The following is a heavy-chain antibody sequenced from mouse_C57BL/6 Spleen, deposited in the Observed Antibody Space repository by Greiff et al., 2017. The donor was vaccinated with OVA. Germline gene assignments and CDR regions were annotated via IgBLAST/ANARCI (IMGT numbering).Heavy chain of an antibody. CDR3: ARPSYYSNPFDY. CDR1: GYTFTSYW. CDR2: IDPSDSYT. V-gene: IGHV1-69*01. Sequence: QVQLKQPGAELVMPGASVKLSCKASGYTFTSYWMHWVKQRPAQGLEWIGEIDPSDSYTNYNQKFKGKSTMTVDKSSSTAYMQLISLTSEDSAVYYCARPSYYSNPFDYWGQGTTLTVSS. J-gene: IGHJ2*01. D-gene: IGHD2-5*01.